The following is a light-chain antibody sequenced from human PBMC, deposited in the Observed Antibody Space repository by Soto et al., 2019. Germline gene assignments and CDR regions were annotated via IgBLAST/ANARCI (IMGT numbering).Light chain of an antibody. J-gene: IGKJ2*01. CDR1: QGMSNY. CDR2: AAS. CDR3: QKYNSAPYT. V-gene: IGKV1-27*01. Sequence: DIQMTQSPSSLSASVGHRVTITCRASQGMSNYLAWYQQKPGKVPKLLIYAASTLQSGVPSRFSGSGSGTDFTLTSSSLQSEDVATYYGQKYNSAPYTFGQGTQLEI.